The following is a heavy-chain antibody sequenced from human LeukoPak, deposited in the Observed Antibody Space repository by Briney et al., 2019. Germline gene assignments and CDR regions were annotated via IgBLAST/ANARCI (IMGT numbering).Heavy chain of an antibody. D-gene: IGHD2-2*01. CDR3: AGPMGPTAIFGFDY. Sequence: SGGSLRLSCAASGFTFSSYWMHWVRQAPGKGLVWVSRINSDGSTTNYADSVKGRFTISRDNAKNSLYLQMNSLRAEDTAVYYCAGPMGPTAIFGFDYWGQGTPVTVSS. J-gene: IGHJ4*02. V-gene: IGHV3-74*01. CDR2: INSDGSTT. CDR1: GFTFSSYW.